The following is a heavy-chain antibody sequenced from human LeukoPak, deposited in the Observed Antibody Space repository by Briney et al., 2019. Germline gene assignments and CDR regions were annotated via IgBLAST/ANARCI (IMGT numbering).Heavy chain of an antibody. Sequence: ASVKVSCKASGYTFSSYTMSWVRQAPEQGLEWMGWINTNTGNPTYAQGFTGRFVFSLDTSVSTAYLQISSLKADDTAVYYCARDLSETYSDYYFDYWGQGTLVTVSS. J-gene: IGHJ4*02. CDR2: INTNTGNP. D-gene: IGHD1-26*01. V-gene: IGHV7-4-1*02. CDR3: ARDLSETYSDYYFDY. CDR1: GYTFSSYT.